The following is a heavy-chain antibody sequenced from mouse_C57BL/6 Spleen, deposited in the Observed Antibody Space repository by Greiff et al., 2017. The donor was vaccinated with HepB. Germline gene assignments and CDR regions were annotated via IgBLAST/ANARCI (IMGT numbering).Heavy chain of an antibody. CDR2: INPSSGYT. J-gene: IGHJ1*03. D-gene: IGHD1-1*01. CDR1: GYTFTSYT. V-gene: IGHV1-4*01. CDR3: AKRGMTTGVGGYCDV. Sequence: QVQLQQSGAELARPGASVKMSCKASGYTFTSYTMHWVNQRPGQGLEWIGYINPSSGYTKYNQKFKDKATLTADKSSSTAYMQLSSLTSEDSAVYYWAKRGMTTGVGGYCDVWGTGTTVTVSS.